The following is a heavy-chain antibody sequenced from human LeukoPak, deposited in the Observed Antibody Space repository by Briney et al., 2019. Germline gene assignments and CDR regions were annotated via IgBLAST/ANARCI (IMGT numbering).Heavy chain of an antibody. Sequence: SVTVSCTASGGTFSSYAISWVRQAPGQGLEWMGGIIPIFGTANYAQKFQGRVTITADESTSTAYMELSSLRSEDTAVYYCAREGYCSGGSCYGRWSWFDPWGQETLVTVSS. CDR2: IIPIFGTA. V-gene: IGHV1-69*13. CDR3: AREGYCSGGSCYGRWSWFDP. D-gene: IGHD2-15*01. J-gene: IGHJ5*02. CDR1: GGTFSSYA.